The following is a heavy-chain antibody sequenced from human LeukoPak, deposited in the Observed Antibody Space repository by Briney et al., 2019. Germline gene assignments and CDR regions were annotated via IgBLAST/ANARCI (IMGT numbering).Heavy chain of an antibody. V-gene: IGHV3-74*03. Sequence: GGSLRLSCAASGFTFSINWMHWVRQAPGKGLVWVSRINSVGSSTTYADFVKGRFTISRDNALNTLYLQMNSPRADDTAVYYCTRDPDLSGYSFFDDWGQGTLVTVSS. CDR1: GFTFSINW. J-gene: IGHJ4*02. D-gene: IGHD3-22*01. CDR3: TRDPDLSGYSFFDD. CDR2: INSVGSST.